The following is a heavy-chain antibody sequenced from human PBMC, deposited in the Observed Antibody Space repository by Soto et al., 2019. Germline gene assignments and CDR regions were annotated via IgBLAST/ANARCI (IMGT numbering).Heavy chain of an antibody. D-gene: IGHD3-3*01. Sequence: GGSLRLSCAASGFTFSSYGMHWVRQAPGKGLEWVAVISYDGSNKYYADSVKGRFTISRDNSKNTLYLQMNSLRAEDTAVYYCAKIRYDFWSGYYTSILDYWGQGTLVTVSS. J-gene: IGHJ4*02. CDR2: ISYDGSNK. CDR3: AKIRYDFWSGYYTSILDY. V-gene: IGHV3-30*18. CDR1: GFTFSSYG.